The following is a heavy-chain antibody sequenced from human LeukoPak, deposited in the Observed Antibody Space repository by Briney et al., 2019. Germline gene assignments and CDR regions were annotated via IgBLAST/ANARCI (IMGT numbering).Heavy chain of an antibody. V-gene: IGHV1-2*02. Sequence: ASVKVSCKASGYTFTGYYMHWVRQAPGQGLEWMGWINPNSGGTNYAQKFQGRVTMTRDTSISTAYMELSRLRSDDTAVYYCARDVPRWLQFVVGDRTYGGFDYWGQGTLVTVSS. CDR1: GYTFTGYY. J-gene: IGHJ4*02. CDR3: ARDVPRWLQFVVGDRTYGGFDY. D-gene: IGHD5-24*01. CDR2: INPNSGGT.